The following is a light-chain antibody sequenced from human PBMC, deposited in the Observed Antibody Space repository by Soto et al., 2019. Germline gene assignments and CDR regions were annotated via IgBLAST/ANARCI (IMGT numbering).Light chain of an antibody. CDR2: DAS. CDR1: QDIGTY. J-gene: IGKJ1*01. CDR3: QQLYNYPRT. V-gene: IGKV1-8*01. Sequence: ASRMTQSRSSFSASTGDRLSISCRATQDIGTYLAWYQQIPGKAPKLLIYDASTLQTGVPSRFSGSGSGTDFTLTISYLQSEDFGTYYCQQLYNYPRTFGQGTKVDIK.